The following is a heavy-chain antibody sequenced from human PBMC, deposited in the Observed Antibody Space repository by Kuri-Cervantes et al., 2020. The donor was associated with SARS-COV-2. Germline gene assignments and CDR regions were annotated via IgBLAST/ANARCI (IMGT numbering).Heavy chain of an antibody. CDR2: INSDGSST. J-gene: IGHJ3*02. Sequence: GESLKISCAASGFAFSSYWMHWVRQAPGKGLVWASRINSDGSSTSYADSVKGRFTISRDNAKNTLYLQMNSLRAEDTAVYYCARGEGIVLVVYALAFDIWGQGTMVTVSS. D-gene: IGHD2-8*02. V-gene: IGHV3-74*01. CDR3: ARGEGIVLVVYALAFDI. CDR1: GFAFSSYW.